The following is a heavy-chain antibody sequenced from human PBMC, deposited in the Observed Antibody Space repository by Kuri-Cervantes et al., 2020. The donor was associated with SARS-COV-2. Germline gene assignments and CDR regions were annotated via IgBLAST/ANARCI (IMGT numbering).Heavy chain of an antibody. D-gene: IGHD3-3*01. CDR3: ARSYDFWSGPSGSAFDI. CDR2: INPNSGGT. V-gene: IGHV1-2*02. CDR1: GYTFTGYY. J-gene: IGHJ3*02. Sequence: ASVKVSCKAPGYTFTGYYMHWVRQAPGQGLEWMGWINPNSGGTNYAQKFQGRVTMTRDTSISTAYMELSRLRSDDTAVYYCARSYDFWSGPSGSAFDIWGQGTMVTVSS.